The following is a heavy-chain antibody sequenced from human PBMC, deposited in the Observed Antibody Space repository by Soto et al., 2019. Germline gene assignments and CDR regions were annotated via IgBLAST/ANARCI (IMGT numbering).Heavy chain of an antibody. D-gene: IGHD6-19*01. CDR2: IYHGGTT. CDR1: GYSISSGSY. CDR3: AKDHVMVVAGSTLDY. Sequence: SETLSLTCTVSGYSISSGSYWGWIRQPPGKGPEWIASIYHGGTTFYNPSLKSRVTVSVDKSNNQFSLKLRSVTAADTAVYYSAKDHVMVVAGSTLDYWGHGTLVTVSS. V-gene: IGHV4-38-2*02. J-gene: IGHJ4*01.